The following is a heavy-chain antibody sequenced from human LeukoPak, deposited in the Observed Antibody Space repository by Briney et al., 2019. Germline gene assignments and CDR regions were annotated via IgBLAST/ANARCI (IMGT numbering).Heavy chain of an antibody. V-gene: IGHV1-2*02. D-gene: IGHD4-11*01. J-gene: IGHJ4*02. CDR1: GYSFTGYY. Sequence: EASVKVSCEASGYSFTGYYMHWVRQAPGQGLEWMGWVNPNSGGTTYAQKFQGRVTMTRDTSISTAYMELSRLRSDDTAVYYCAREGYSSYWGQGTLVTVSS. CDR2: VNPNSGGT. CDR3: AREGYSSY.